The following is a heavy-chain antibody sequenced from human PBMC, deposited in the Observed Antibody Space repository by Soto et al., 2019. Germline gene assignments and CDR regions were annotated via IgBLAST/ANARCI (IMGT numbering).Heavy chain of an antibody. CDR1: GYTFISYY. CDR2: INPSGGTT. D-gene: IGHD2-15*01. Sequence: QVQLVQSWAEVKKPGASVKVSCKASGYTFISYYTHWVRQAPGQGLEWMGMINPSGGTTNYAQKFQGRVTLTRDTSTSTVYMELGSLRSEDTAVYFCARSWWGTDRLMAYNWLGPWGQGTLVTVSS. J-gene: IGHJ5*02. CDR3: ARSWWGTDRLMAYNWLGP. V-gene: IGHV1-46*03.